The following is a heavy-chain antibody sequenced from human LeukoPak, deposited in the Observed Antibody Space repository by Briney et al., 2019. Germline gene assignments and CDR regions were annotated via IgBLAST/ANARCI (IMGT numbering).Heavy chain of an antibody. V-gene: IGHV1-46*01. J-gene: IGHJ2*01. CDR1: GYTFTIYD. Sequence: ASVKVSFTASGYTFTIYDMHWVRQAPGQGLEWMGIINPRGGSTSHEQKFQGRVTMTRDTATSTVYVELSSLRSEDTAVYYCARGWLQPYWYFDLWGRGTLVTVSS. D-gene: IGHD5-24*01. CDR2: INPRGGST. CDR3: ARGWLQPYWYFDL.